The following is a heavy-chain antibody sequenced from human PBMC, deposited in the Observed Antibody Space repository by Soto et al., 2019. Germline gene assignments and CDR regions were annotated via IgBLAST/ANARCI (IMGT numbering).Heavy chain of an antibody. Sequence: GGSLRLSCAASGFTFSSYWMHWVRQAPGKGLVWVSRINSDGSSTSYADSVKGRFTISRDNAKNTLYLQMNSLRAEDTAVYYCAMPESGSPYFYYYGMDVWGQGTTVTVSS. V-gene: IGHV3-74*01. J-gene: IGHJ6*02. D-gene: IGHD3-22*01. CDR3: AMPESGSPYFYYYGMDV. CDR1: GFTFSSYW. CDR2: INSDGSST.